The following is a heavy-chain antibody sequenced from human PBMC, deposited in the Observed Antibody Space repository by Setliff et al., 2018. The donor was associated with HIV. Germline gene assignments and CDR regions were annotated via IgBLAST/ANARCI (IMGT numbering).Heavy chain of an antibody. D-gene: IGHD3-3*01. Sequence: SETLSLTCVVSGYSISSGYYWGWIRQPPGKGLEWIGSFYPSGSTYYNQSLKTRVTISGETSKNHFSLKPSSVTAADTAVYYCARVSAHFFGVIIIPVFFDYWGQGTLVTVSS. J-gene: IGHJ4*02. CDR1: GYSISSGYY. CDR3: ARVSAHFFGVIIIPVFFDY. CDR2: FYPSGST. V-gene: IGHV4-38-2*01.